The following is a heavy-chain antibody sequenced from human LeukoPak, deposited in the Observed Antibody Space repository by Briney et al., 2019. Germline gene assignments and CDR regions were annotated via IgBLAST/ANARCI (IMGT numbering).Heavy chain of an antibody. CDR2: VSGSGDST. V-gene: IGHV3-23*01. CDR1: GFTFSSYA. Sequence: GGSLRLSCAASGFTFSSYAMSWVRQAPGKGLEWVSAVSGSGDSTYYADSVKGRFSTSRDNAKNSLYLQMNSLRAEDTALYYCARVGYYYHYWGQGTLVTVSS. CDR3: ARVGYYYHY. D-gene: IGHD3-22*01. J-gene: IGHJ4*02.